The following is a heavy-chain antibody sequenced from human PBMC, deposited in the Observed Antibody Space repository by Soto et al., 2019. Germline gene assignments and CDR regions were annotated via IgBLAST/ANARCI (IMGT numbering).Heavy chain of an antibody. CDR1: GYTFTSYG. CDR3: ARDLRYYYGSGTIDY. V-gene: IGHV1-18*01. Sequence: GASVKVSCKASGYTFTSYGISWVRQAPGQGLEWMGWISAYNGNTNYAQKLQGRVTMTTDTSTSTAYMELRSLRSDDTAVYYCARDLRYYYGSGTIDYWGQGTLVTVSS. D-gene: IGHD3-10*01. J-gene: IGHJ4*02. CDR2: ISAYNGNT.